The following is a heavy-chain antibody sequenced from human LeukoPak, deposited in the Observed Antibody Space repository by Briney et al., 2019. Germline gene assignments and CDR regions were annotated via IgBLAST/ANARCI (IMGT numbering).Heavy chain of an antibody. D-gene: IGHD3-10*01. Sequence: SETLSLTCTVSGGSISSYYWSWIRQPPGKGLEWIGYIYYSGSTNYNPSLKSRVTISVDTSKNQFSPKLSSVTAADTAVYYCARGPYGYVDYWGQGTLVTVSS. J-gene: IGHJ4*02. V-gene: IGHV4-59*01. CDR1: GGSISSYY. CDR2: IYYSGST. CDR3: ARGPYGYVDY.